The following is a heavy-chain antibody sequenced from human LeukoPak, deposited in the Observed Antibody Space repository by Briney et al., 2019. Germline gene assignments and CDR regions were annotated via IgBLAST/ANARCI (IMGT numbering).Heavy chain of an antibody. Sequence: SETLSLPCAVYGGSYSGYYWSWIRQPPGKGLEWVGEIHYSGATNYKSSLKSRVTISGDTSKNQISLKLTSVTAADTALYYCARGRPGAGNYYFDLWGRGTPVTVSS. V-gene: IGHV4-34*01. CDR1: GGSYSGYY. CDR3: ARGRPGAGNYYFDL. J-gene: IGHJ2*01. CDR2: IHYSGAT. D-gene: IGHD1-7*01.